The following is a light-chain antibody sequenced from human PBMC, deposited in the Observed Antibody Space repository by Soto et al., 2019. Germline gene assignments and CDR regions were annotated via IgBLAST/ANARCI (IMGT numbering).Light chain of an antibody. Sequence: EIVLTQSPGTLSLSPGERATLSCRASQSVSSNYLAWYQQKPGQAPRLLIYGASIRATGIPDRFSGSGSGTDFTLTISRLEPEDFAVYSCEQYGSSPLTFGGGTKVGIK. V-gene: IGKV3-20*01. CDR3: EQYGSSPLT. J-gene: IGKJ4*01. CDR2: GAS. CDR1: QSVSSNY.